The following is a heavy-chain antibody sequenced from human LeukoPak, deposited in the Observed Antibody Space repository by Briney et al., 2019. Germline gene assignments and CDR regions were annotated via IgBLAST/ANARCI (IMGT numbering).Heavy chain of an antibody. J-gene: IGHJ4*02. CDR2: ISGNSGDT. Sequence: PGGSLRLSCVASGFTFSASYMTWVRQPPGKGLEWLSYISGNSGDTNYADSVKGRFTVSRDNAKNSLYLQMNSLRAEDTAVYYCAKCLGGGDCYPVDWGQGTLVTVSS. D-gene: IGHD2-21*02. V-gene: IGHV3-11*03. CDR1: GFTFSASY. CDR3: AKCLGGGDCYPVD.